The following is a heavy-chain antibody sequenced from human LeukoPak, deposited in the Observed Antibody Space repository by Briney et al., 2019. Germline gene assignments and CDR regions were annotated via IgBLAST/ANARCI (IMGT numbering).Heavy chain of an antibody. CDR1: GYTFTSYG. CDR2: ISAYNGNT. J-gene: IGHJ4*02. V-gene: IGHV1-18*01. Sequence: ASVKVSCEASGYTFTSYGISWVRQAPGQGLEWMGWISAYNGNTNYAQKLQGRVTMTTDTSTSTAYMELRSLRSDDTAVYYCAMPLVGATGFDYWGQGTLVTVSS. CDR3: AMPLVGATGFDY. D-gene: IGHD1-26*01.